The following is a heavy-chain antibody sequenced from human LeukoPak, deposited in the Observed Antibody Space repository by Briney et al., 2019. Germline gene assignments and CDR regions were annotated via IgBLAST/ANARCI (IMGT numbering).Heavy chain of an antibody. CDR2: ISSSRSHI. CDR1: GFTFNSYS. J-gene: IGHJ4*02. Sequence: GGSLRLSCAASGFTFNSYSMNWVRQAPGKGLEWVSSISSSRSHIYYADSVKGRFTISRDNAKNSLYLQMNSLRAEDTAVYYCARDSSERVGPTTGDFDYWGQGTLVTVSS. D-gene: IGHD1-26*01. V-gene: IGHV3-21*01. CDR3: ARDSSERVGPTTGDFDY.